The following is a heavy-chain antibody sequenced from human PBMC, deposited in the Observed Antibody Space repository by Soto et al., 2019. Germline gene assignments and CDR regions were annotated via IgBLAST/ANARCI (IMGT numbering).Heavy chain of an antibody. J-gene: IGHJ4*02. CDR3: ARDNARGDYSIDY. CDR1: GFTFSNYA. D-gene: IGHD4-17*01. CDR2: ISSSGGYT. Sequence: LGGSLRLSCAASGFTFSNYAMSWVRQAPGKGLEWVSSISSSGGYTYYADSVKGRFTISRDNAKNSLYLQMYSLRAEDTAVYYSARDNARGDYSIDYWGQGTLVTVSS. V-gene: IGHV3-21*01.